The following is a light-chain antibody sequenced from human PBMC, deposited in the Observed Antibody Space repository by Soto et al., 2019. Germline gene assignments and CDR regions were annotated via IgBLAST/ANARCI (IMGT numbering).Light chain of an antibody. V-gene: IGLV2-8*01. Sequence: QSALTRPPSASGSPGQSVTISCTGTSSDVGAYNYVSWYQQHPGKAPKLLIYEVTKRPSGVPDRFSGSKSGNTASLTVSGLQAEDEADYYCISYAGSNNFVFGTGTKVTVL. J-gene: IGLJ1*01. CDR1: SSDVGAYNY. CDR3: ISYAGSNNFV. CDR2: EVT.